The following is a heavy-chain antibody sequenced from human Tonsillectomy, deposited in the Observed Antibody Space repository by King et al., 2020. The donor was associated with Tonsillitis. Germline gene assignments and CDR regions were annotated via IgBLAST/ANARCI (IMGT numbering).Heavy chain of an antibody. CDR3: AREISYCSSASCHYYMDV. CDR2: INPNSGGT. CDR1: GYTFTDYH. D-gene: IGHD2-2*01. J-gene: IGHJ6*03. Sequence: VQLVESGAEVKKPGASMKVSCKASGYTFTDYHMHWVRQAPGQGLEWMGWINPNSGGTKYLQKFQGRVTMTRDTSISTAYMELSRLRSDDTAVYYCAREISYCSSASCHYYMDVWGKGTTVIVSS. V-gene: IGHV1-2*02.